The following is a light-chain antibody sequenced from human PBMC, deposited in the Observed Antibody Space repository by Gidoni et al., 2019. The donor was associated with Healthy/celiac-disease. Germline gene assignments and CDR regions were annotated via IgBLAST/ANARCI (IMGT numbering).Light chain of an antibody. V-gene: IGKV1-8*01. CDR3: QQYYSYPRT. Sequence: AIRMTQSPSSFSASTGDRVTITCRASQGISSYLAWYQQKPGKAPKLLIYAASTLQSGVPSRFSGGGSGTDFTLTISCLQSEDFATYYCQQYYSYPRTFXPXTKVDIK. J-gene: IGKJ3*01. CDR2: AAS. CDR1: QGISSY.